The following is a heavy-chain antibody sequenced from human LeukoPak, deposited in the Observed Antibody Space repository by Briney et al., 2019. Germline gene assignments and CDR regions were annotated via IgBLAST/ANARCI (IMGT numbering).Heavy chain of an antibody. J-gene: IGHJ3*02. Sequence: SETLSLTCTVSGYSISSGYFWGWMRQPPGKGLEWIGSIYQSETAHYNPSLKSRVTISVDTSKNQFSLKLSSVTAADTAVYNCARVAIMVRGVIGIPDGFDIWGQGTMVTVSS. V-gene: IGHV4-38-2*02. CDR2: IYQSETA. CDR1: GYSISSGYF. D-gene: IGHD3-10*01. CDR3: ARVAIMVRGVIGIPDGFDI.